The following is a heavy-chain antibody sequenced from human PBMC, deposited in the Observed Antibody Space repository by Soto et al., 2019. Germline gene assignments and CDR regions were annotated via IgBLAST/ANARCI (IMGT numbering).Heavy chain of an antibody. Sequence: QVQLQESGPGLVKPSQTLSLTCTVSGGSISTGGYYWSWIRQHPGKGLEWIGYIYNSATPYSNPSLKSRVTISVDTSKNQFSLKLSSVTVADTAVYYCARDPAPGGQGALVTVSS. CDR2: IYNSATP. CDR1: GGSISTGGYY. CDR3: ARDPAP. J-gene: IGHJ5*02. V-gene: IGHV4-31*03.